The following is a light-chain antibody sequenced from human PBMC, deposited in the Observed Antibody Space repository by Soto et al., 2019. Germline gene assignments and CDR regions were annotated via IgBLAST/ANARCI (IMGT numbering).Light chain of an antibody. CDR3: QQLNTYPFT. Sequence: IQLTQSPSSLSASIGDRVTITCRASQAISSYLAWYQQKPGTAPKLLIYAASTLQSGVPSRFSGSGSGTDFTLAINSLQTEDFATYYCQQLNTYPFTFGPGTKVDIK. CDR1: QAISSY. V-gene: IGKV1-9*01. CDR2: AAS. J-gene: IGKJ3*01.